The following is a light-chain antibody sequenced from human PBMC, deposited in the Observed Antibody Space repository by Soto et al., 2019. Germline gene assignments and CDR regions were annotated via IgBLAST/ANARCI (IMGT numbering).Light chain of an antibody. CDR3: QQYNSHLWT. CDR2: DAS. V-gene: IGKV1-5*01. CDR1: QSISSW. J-gene: IGKJ1*01. Sequence: DIQMTQSPSTLSASGGERLTITCRASQSISSWVAWYQQKPGKAPNLLIYDASSLESGVPSRFSGSGSGTEFTLTISSLQPDDFATYYCQQYNSHLWTFGQGTKVDIK.